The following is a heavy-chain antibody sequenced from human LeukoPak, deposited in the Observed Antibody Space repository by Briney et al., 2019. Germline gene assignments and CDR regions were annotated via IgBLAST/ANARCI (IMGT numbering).Heavy chain of an antibody. CDR1: GFTSDDYS. Sequence: GGSLRLSCDASGFTSDDYSMHRVRQRPGKDLQWVSLITWDGGSTFYVDSVKGRFTISKDNSRESLSLQMNGLSTDDTGLYYCARERDRVIDYWGQGTLVTVSS. CDR2: ITWDGGST. V-gene: IGHV3-43*01. J-gene: IGHJ4*02. CDR3: ARERDRVIDY. D-gene: IGHD5-12*01.